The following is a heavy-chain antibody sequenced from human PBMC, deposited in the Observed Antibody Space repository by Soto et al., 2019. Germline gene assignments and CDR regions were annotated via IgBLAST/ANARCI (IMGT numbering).Heavy chain of an antibody. J-gene: IGHJ4*02. CDR2: IYPGDSDT. CDR3: ARLTMVRRVIRSFDY. CDR1: GYSFTSYW. D-gene: IGHD3-10*01. V-gene: IGHV5-51*01. Sequence: PGESLKISCKGSGYSFTSYWTGWVRQMPGKGLEWMGIIYPGDSDTRYSPSFQGQVTISADKSISTAYLQWSSLKASDTAMYYCARLTMVRRVIRSFDYWGQGTLVTVSS.